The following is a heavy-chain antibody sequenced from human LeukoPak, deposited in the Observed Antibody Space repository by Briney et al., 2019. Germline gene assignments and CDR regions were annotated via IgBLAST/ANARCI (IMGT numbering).Heavy chain of an antibody. CDR2: IYYSGST. J-gene: IGHJ4*02. Sequence: SETLSLTCTVSGGSISSGSYYWSWIRQPPGKGLEWIGYIYYSGSTNYNPSLKSRVTISVDTSKNQFSLKLSSVTAADTAVYYCARTTVGATYFDYWGQGTLVTVSS. CDR3: ARTTVGATYFDY. CDR1: GGSISSGSYY. V-gene: IGHV4-61*01. D-gene: IGHD1-26*01.